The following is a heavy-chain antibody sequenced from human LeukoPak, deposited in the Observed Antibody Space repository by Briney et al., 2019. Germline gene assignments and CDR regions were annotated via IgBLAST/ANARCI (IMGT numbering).Heavy chain of an antibody. CDR2: MNPNSGNT. J-gene: IGHJ2*01. V-gene: IGHV1-8*02. D-gene: IGHD4-17*01. CDR3: ARGDYGDSFPLVL. Sequence: ASVKVSCKASGYTFTGYYMYWVRQAPGQGLEWMGWMNPNSGNTGYAQKFQGRVTMTRNTSISTAYMELSSLRSEDTAVYYCARGDYGDSFPLVLWGRGTLVTVSS. CDR1: GYTFTGYY.